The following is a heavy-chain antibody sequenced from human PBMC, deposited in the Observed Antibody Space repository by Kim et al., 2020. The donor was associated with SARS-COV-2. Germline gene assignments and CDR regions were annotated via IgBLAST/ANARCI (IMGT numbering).Heavy chain of an antibody. D-gene: IGHD6-13*01. CDR3: ARVSLGSSSWYYFDY. Sequence: ADALKGRFTISGDNAKNSLYLQMNSLRADDTAVYYCARVSLGSSSWYYFDYWGQGTLVTVSS. J-gene: IGHJ4*02. V-gene: IGHV3-11*05.